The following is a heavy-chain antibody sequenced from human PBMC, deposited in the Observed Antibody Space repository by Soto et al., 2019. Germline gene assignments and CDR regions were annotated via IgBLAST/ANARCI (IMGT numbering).Heavy chain of an antibody. CDR1: GGSISSDANF. V-gene: IGHV4-31*03. CDR2: ISYTGRT. J-gene: IGHJ5*02. Sequence: SETLSLTCTVSGGSISSDANFWSWIRQLPGRGLEWIGYISYTGRTYYTPSLNSRLTISLDTSKNLFSLRLSAVTAADTAVYFCARASFSSSSSWFDPWGQGTLVTGSS. D-gene: IGHD6-6*01. CDR3: ARASFSSSSSWFDP.